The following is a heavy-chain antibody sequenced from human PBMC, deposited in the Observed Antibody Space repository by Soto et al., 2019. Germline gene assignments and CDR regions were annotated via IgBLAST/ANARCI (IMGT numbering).Heavy chain of an antibody. Sequence: GGSLRLSCSASGFTFSSYAMHWVRQAPGKGLEYVSAISSNGGSTYYADSVKGRFTISRDNSKNTLYLQMSSLRAEDTAVYYCVRGQDSSTYYYYYGMDVWGQGTTVTVSS. CDR3: VRGQDSSTYYYYYGMDV. D-gene: IGHD6-19*01. J-gene: IGHJ6*02. V-gene: IGHV3-64D*08. CDR1: GFTFSSYA. CDR2: ISSNGGST.